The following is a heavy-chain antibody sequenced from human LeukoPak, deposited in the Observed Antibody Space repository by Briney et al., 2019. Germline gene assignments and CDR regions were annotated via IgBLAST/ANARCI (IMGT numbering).Heavy chain of an antibody. CDR2: INPNSGGT. D-gene: IGHD3-16*02. J-gene: IGHJ3*02. Sequence: ASVKVSCKASGYTFTGYYMHWVRQAPGQGLEWMGWINPNSGGTNYAQKFQGRVTMTRDTSISTAYMELSRLRSDDTAVYYCARDWYRGITFGGVIVTQRFDDAFDIWGQGTMVTVSS. CDR3: ARDWYRGITFGGVIVTQRFDDAFDI. CDR1: GYTFTGYY. V-gene: IGHV1-2*02.